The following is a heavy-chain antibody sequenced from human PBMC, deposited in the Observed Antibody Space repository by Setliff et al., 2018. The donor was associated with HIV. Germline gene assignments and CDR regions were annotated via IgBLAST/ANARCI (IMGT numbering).Heavy chain of an antibody. CDR2: IKQDGSEK. CDR1: GFTFDAHC. D-gene: IGHD2-8*01. V-gene: IGHV3-7*01. Sequence: PGGSLRLSCTTSGFTFDAHCMDWVRQAPGKGLEWVASIKQDGSEKYYVDSVKGRFTISRDNGKNSLSLQMNSLRAEDTAVYYCAALSLRTNTVYGILSTRFDPWGRGTLVTVSS. J-gene: IGHJ5*02. CDR3: AALSLRTNTVYGILSTRFDP.